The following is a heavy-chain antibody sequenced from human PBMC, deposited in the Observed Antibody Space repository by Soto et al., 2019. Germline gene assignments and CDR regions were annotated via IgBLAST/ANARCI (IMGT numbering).Heavy chain of an antibody. V-gene: IGHV3-30-3*01. CDR1: GFAFRSYA. D-gene: IGHD3-22*01. CDR3: ARDHDSGGYSFDY. CDR2: ISYDGSNS. J-gene: IGHJ4*02. Sequence: LRLSCAASGFAFRSYAMHWVRQAPGKGLEWVAVISYDGSNSYDTDSVKGRFTISRDNSKNTLYLQMDSLRVEDTAVYYCARDHDSGGYSFDYWGQGTLVTVSS.